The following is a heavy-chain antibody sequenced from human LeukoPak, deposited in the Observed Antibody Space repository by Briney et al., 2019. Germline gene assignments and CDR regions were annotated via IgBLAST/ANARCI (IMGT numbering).Heavy chain of an antibody. J-gene: IGHJ3*02. CDR1: GFTFSDYY. D-gene: IGHD3-22*01. CDR2: ISSSGSTI. CDR3: ARDIKYYYDSSGSDAFDI. V-gene: IGHV3-11*01. Sequence: SGGSLRLSCAASGFTFSDYYMSWIRQAPGKGLGWVSYISSSGSTIYYADSVKGRFTISRDNAKNSLYLQMNSLRAEDTAVYYCARDIKYYYDSSGSDAFDIWGQGTMVTVSS.